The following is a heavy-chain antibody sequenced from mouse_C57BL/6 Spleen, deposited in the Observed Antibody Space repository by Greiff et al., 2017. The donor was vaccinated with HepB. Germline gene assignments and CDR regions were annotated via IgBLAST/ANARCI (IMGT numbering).Heavy chain of an antibody. Sequence: QVQLKESGPGLVQPSQSLSITCTVSGFSLTSYGVHWVRQSPGKGLEWLGVIWRGGSTDYNAAFMSRLSITKDNSKSQVFFKMNSLQADDTAIYYCAKSYDYDGAWFAYWGQGTLVTVSA. D-gene: IGHD2-4*01. CDR1: GFSLTSYG. CDR2: IWRGGST. V-gene: IGHV2-5*01. J-gene: IGHJ3*01. CDR3: AKSYDYDGAWFAY.